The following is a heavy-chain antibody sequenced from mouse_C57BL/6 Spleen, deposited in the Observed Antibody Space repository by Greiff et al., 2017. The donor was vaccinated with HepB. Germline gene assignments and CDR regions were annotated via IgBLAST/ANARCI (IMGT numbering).Heavy chain of an antibody. J-gene: IGHJ4*01. Sequence: EVHLVESGGGLVKPGGSLKLSCAASGFTFSSYAMSWVRQTPEKRLEWVATISDGGSYTYYPDNVKGRFTISRDNAKNNLYLQMSHLKSEDTAMYYCARWLLSYYAMDYWGQGTSVTVSS. CDR2: ISDGGSYT. D-gene: IGHD2-3*01. V-gene: IGHV5-4*01. CDR1: GFTFSSYA. CDR3: ARWLLSYYAMDY.